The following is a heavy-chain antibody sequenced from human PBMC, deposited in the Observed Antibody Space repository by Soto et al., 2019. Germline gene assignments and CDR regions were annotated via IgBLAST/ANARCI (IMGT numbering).Heavy chain of an antibody. D-gene: IGHD3-10*01. CDR2: SKNKADSYTT. V-gene: IGHV3-72*01. Sequence: EVQLVESGGGLVQPGGSLRLSCAASGFTFSDHYMDWVRQAPGKGLAWVGRSKNKADSYTTEYAASVKGRFTISRDGSKNSLCLQMNSLKTEDTAVYYCTVWGSGNDFGAAWGQGILVTVSS. J-gene: IGHJ4*02. CDR3: TVWGSGNDFGAA. CDR1: GFTFSDHY.